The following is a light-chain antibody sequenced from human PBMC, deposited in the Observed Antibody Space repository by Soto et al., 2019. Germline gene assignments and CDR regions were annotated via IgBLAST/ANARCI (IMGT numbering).Light chain of an antibody. J-gene: IGKJ1*01. Sequence: DIQMTQSPSSLSASVGDRVTITCRASQSISSYLNWYQQKPGKAPKLLIYAASSLQSGVPSRFSGSNSGTDFTLTISSLQPDDFATYYCLQYNSYPWTFGQGTKVDIK. V-gene: IGKV1-39*01. CDR2: AAS. CDR1: QSISSY. CDR3: LQYNSYPWT.